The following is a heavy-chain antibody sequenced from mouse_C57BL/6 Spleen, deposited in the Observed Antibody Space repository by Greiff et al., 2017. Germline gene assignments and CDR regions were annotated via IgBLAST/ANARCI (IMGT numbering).Heavy chain of an antibody. D-gene: IGHD2-4*01. V-gene: IGHV1-75*01. J-gene: IGHJ4*01. CDR2: IFPGSGST. Sequence: VMLVESRPQLVKPGASVQISCKASGYTLTDFYINWVKQRPGQGLARIGWIFPGSGSTYYNEQFKGKATLTVDKSSSTAYMLLSSLTSEDSAVYFCARGTYYEYDYARDYWGQGTSGTASS. CDR3: ARGTYYEYDYARDY. CDR1: GYTLTDFY.